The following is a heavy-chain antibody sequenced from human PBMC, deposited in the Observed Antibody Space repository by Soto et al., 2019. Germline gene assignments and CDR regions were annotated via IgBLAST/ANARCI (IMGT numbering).Heavy chain of an antibody. J-gene: IGHJ4*02. Sequence: NPSETLSLTCTVSGGSISSYYWSWIRQPPGKGLEWIGYIYYSGSTNYNPSLKSRVTISVDTSKNQFSLKLSSVTAADTAVYYCARVGDIVVVPAAIGVPAFDYWGQGTLVTVSS. D-gene: IGHD2-2*02. CDR3: ARVGDIVVVPAAIGVPAFDY. V-gene: IGHV4-59*01. CDR2: IYYSGST. CDR1: GGSISSYY.